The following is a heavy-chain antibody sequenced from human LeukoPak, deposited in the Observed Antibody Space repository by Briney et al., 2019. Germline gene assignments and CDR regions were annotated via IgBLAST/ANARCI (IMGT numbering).Heavy chain of an antibody. Sequence: PGGSLRLSCAASGFTFSSNAMHWVRQAPGKGLEWVASISSDGSSKYYADSVKGRFTISRDNSKNTLYLQMNSLRAEDTAVYYCAKVVGIAAAPPDVWGQGTTVTVSS. D-gene: IGHD6-13*01. CDR1: GFTFSSNA. J-gene: IGHJ6*02. CDR2: ISSDGSSK. V-gene: IGHV3-30*18. CDR3: AKVVGIAAAPPDV.